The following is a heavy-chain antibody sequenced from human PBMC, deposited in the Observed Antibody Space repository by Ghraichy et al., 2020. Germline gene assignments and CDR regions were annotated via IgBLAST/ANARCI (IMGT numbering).Heavy chain of an antibody. CDR3: ARERGWFRGLNPFDI. V-gene: IGHV3-23*01. Sequence: GGSLRLSCAASGFTFSSYAMNWVRQAPGKGLEWVSILSGSGRTTYYADSVKGRFTISRDASKNTLYLQMNSLRAEDTAIYYCARERGWFRGLNPFDIWGLGTMVTVSS. J-gene: IGHJ3*02. D-gene: IGHD3-10*01. CDR2: LSGSGRTT. CDR1: GFTFSSYA.